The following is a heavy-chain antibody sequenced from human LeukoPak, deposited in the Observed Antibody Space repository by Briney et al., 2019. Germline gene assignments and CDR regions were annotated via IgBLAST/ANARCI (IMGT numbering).Heavy chain of an antibody. CDR3: ARDSESEKYSGYRAFDI. CDR1: GFTFSSYA. CDR2: ISGSGDNT. J-gene: IGHJ3*02. Sequence: GGSLRLSCAASGFTFSSYAMSWVRQAPGKGLEWVSGISGSGDNTYYADSVKGRFTVSRDNSKNTLYVQVNSLGTEDTAAYYCARDSESEKYSGYRAFDIWGQGAMVTVSS. V-gene: IGHV3-23*01. D-gene: IGHD3-22*01.